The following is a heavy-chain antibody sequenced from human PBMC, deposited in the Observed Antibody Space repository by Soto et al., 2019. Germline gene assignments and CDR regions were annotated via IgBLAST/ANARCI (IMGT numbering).Heavy chain of an antibody. CDR3: VRGSSDWYGVDY. J-gene: IGHJ4*02. CDR2: INSDGSST. Sequence: GGSLRLSCAASGITFGSYWMHWVRQVPGKGLVWVSRINSDGSSTSYADSVKGRFTSSRDNAKNTLYLKMNSLRAEDTAVYYCVRGSSDWYGVDYWGQGTLVTVSS. D-gene: IGHD6-19*01. CDR1: GITFGSYW. V-gene: IGHV3-74*01.